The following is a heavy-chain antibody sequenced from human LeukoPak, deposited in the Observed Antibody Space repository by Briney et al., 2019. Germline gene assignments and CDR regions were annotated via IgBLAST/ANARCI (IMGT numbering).Heavy chain of an antibody. CDR3: ARHESVYYYDSSGYSPFDY. J-gene: IGHJ4*02. CDR2: INHSGST. CDR1: GGSFSGYF. V-gene: IGHV4-34*01. D-gene: IGHD3-22*01. Sequence: SETLSLTCAVYGGSFSGYFWCWIRQPPGKGLEWIGEINHSGSTNYNPSLKSRVTISVDTSKNQFSLKLSSVTAADTAVYYCARHESVYYYDSSGYSPFDYWGQGTLVTVSS.